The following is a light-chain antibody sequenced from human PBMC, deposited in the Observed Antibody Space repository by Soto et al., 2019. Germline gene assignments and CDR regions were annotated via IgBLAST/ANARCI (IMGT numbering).Light chain of an antibody. CDR3: QQSYSTLWT. CDR1: QSISSY. J-gene: IGKJ1*01. V-gene: IGKV1-39*01. CDR2: AAS. Sequence: IQMTQSPSSLSASVGDRVTITCRASQSISSYLNWYQQKPGKAPKLLIYAASSLQSGVPSRFSGSGSGTDFTLTISSLQREDFATYYCQQSYSTLWTFGQGTKVEIK.